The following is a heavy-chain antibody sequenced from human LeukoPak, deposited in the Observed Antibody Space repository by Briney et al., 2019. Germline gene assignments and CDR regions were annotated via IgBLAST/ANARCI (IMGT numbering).Heavy chain of an antibody. J-gene: IGHJ5*02. D-gene: IGHD2-2*01. CDR2: IRSKANSYAT. CDR1: GFTFSGSA. Sequence: GGSLRLSCAASGFTFSGSAMPWVRQASGKGLEWVGRIRSKANSYATAYAASVKGRFTISRDDSKNTAYLQMNSLKTEDTAVYYCTRRYCSSTSCPYFDPWGQGTLVTVSS. V-gene: IGHV3-73*01. CDR3: TRRYCSSTSCPYFDP.